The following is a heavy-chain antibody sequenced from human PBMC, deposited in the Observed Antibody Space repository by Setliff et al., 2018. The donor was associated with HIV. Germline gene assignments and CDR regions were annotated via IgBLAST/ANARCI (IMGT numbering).Heavy chain of an antibody. V-gene: IGHV7-4-1*02. D-gene: IGHD4-17*01. CDR2: INTNSGSP. CDR1: GYNFENYA. CDR3: ARALYGDYGGDLNWLDP. J-gene: IGHJ5*02. Sequence: ASVKVSCKTSGYNFENYAINWVRQAPGQGLEWMGWINTNSGSPTYAQAFTGRFLFSVDTVIATAYLQINNLKTEDTAVYYCARALYGDYGGDLNWLDPWGQGTQVTSPQ.